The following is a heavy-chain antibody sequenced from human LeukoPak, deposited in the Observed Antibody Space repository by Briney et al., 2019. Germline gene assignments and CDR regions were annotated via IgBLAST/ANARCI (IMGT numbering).Heavy chain of an antibody. CDR1: GFTFSSYA. CDR2: IRGSGGST. CDR3: AKETNSSSWFYYYYGMDV. D-gene: IGHD6-13*01. Sequence: GGSLRLSCAASGFTFSSYAMSWVRQAPGKGLEWVSAIRGSGGSTYYADSVKGRFTISRDNSKNTLYLQMNSLRAEDTAVYYCAKETNSSSWFYYYYGMDVWGQGTTVTVSS. V-gene: IGHV3-23*01. J-gene: IGHJ6*02.